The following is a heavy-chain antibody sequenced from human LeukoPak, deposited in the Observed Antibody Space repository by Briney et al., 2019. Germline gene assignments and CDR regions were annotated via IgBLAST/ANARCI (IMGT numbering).Heavy chain of an antibody. V-gene: IGHV4-38-2*01. CDR1: GYSISSGYY. CDR3: ASQKLGIGLGNFDY. CDR2: IYHSGST. J-gene: IGHJ4*02. D-gene: IGHD7-27*01. Sequence: SETLSLTCVVSGYSISSGYYWGWIRQPPGKGLEWIGSIYHSGSTYYNPSLKSRVTISVDTSKNQFSLKLSSVTAADTAVYSCASQKLGIGLGNFDYWGQGTLVTVS.